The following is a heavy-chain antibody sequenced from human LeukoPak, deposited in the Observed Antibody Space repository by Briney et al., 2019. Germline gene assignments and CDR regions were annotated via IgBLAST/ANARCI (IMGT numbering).Heavy chain of an antibody. D-gene: IGHD5-12*01. CDR1: GFTFSSYS. CDR2: INTDGGT. J-gene: IGHJ5*02. CDR3: ASVAGGQSGYYH. Sequence: GGSLRLSCAASGFTFSSYSMYWVRQAPGKGLVWVSRINTDGGTSYADSVKGRFTISRDNAKNTLYLQMNSLRVEDTAVYYCASVAGGQSGYYHWGQGTLVTVSS. V-gene: IGHV3-74*01.